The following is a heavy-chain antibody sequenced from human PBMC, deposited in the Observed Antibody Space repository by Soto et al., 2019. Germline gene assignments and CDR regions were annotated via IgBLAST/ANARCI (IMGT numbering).Heavy chain of an antibody. D-gene: IGHD3-10*01. J-gene: IGHJ4*02. CDR1: GGSISSGGYY. Sequence: QVQLQESGPGLVKPSQTLSLTCTVSGGSISSGGYYWSWIRQHPGKGLEWIGYIYYSGSTYYNPSLKSRVTMSVDTSKNQFSLKLSSVTAADTAVYYSARRVTMVRGLGLFYSDYSGQGTLVTVSS. CDR2: IYYSGST. V-gene: IGHV4-31*03. CDR3: ARRVTMVRGLGLFYSDY.